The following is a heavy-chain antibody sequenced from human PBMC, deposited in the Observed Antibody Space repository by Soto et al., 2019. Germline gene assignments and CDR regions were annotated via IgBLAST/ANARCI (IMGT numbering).Heavy chain of an antibody. Sequence: QVQLQESGPGLVKPSQTLSLTCTVSGGSISGGGYYWSWIRQRPGKGLEWIGYISYSGSTYYNPSLKSRVTISVDTSKNQFSLKLSSVTAADTAVYYCARDLGDGYSYATARSFDIWGQGTMVTVSS. CDR1: GGSISGGGYY. J-gene: IGHJ3*02. CDR2: ISYSGST. CDR3: ARDLGDGYSYATARSFDI. D-gene: IGHD4-4*01. V-gene: IGHV4-31*03.